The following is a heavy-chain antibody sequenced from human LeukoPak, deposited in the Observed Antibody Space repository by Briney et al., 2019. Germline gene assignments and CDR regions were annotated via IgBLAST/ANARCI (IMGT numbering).Heavy chain of an antibody. CDR2: ISYDGSNK. CDR3: ARVSSGWSSNWFDP. D-gene: IGHD6-19*01. V-gene: IGHV3-30*04. J-gene: IGHJ5*02. Sequence: GRSLRLSCAASGFTFSSYAMHWVRQAPGKGLEWVALISYDGSNKYYADSVKGRFTISRDNSKNTLYLQMNSLRAEDTAVYYCARVSSGWSSNWFDPWGQGTLVTVSS. CDR1: GFTFSSYA.